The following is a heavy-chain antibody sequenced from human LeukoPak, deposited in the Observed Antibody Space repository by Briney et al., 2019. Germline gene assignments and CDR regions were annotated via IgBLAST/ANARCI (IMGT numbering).Heavy chain of an antibody. J-gene: IGHJ4*02. CDR3: ARELRNDFWSGYFVY. D-gene: IGHD3-3*01. Sequence: SVKVSCKASGGTFSSYAISWVRQAPGQGLEWMGGIIPIFGTANYAQKFQGRVTITADESTSTAYMELSSLRSEDTAVYYCARELRNDFWSGYFVYWGQGTLVAVSS. V-gene: IGHV1-69*13. CDR1: GGTFSSYA. CDR2: IIPIFGTA.